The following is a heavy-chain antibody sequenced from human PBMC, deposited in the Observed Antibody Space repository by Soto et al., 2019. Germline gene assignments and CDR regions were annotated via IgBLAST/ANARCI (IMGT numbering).Heavy chain of an antibody. CDR3: ARTSDDFWSGRPTPHDAFDI. CDR1: GYTFTSYG. D-gene: IGHD3-3*01. Sequence: SVKVSCKASGYTFTSYGISWVRQAPGQGLEWMGGIIPIFGTANYAQKFQGRVTITADESTSTAYMELSSLRSEDTAVYYCARTSDDFWSGRPTPHDAFDIWGQGTMVTVSS. J-gene: IGHJ3*02. V-gene: IGHV1-69*13. CDR2: IIPIFGTA.